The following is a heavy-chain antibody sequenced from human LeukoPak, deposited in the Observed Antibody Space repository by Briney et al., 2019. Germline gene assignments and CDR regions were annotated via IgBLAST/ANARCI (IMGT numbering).Heavy chain of an antibody. V-gene: IGHV4-30-4*01. D-gene: IGHD6-13*01. CDR1: GGSISSGDYY. J-gene: IGHJ4*02. Sequence: PSETLSLTCTVSGGSISSGDYYWSWIRQPPGKGLEWIGYIYYSGSTYYNPSLKSRVTISVDTSKNQLSLKLSSVTAADTAVYYCARDQRQQLSSFDYWGQGTLVTVSS. CDR3: ARDQRQQLSSFDY. CDR2: IYYSGST.